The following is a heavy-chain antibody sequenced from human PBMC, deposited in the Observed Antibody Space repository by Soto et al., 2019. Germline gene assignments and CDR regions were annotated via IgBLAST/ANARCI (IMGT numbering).Heavy chain of an antibody. D-gene: IGHD6-25*01. CDR2: IGTRSDT. V-gene: IGHV3-23*01. J-gene: IGHJ2*01. CDR3: AKSRMDSGRGYFDL. Sequence: EVQLLESGGGLVQPGGSLRLSCAASGFTFSTYPMSWVRQTPGKGLEWGSTIGTRSDTYYADSVKGRSTISRDDSKNTLYLQMNSLRAEDSAVYYCAKSRMDSGRGYFDLWGRGTPVTVSS. CDR1: GFTFSTYP.